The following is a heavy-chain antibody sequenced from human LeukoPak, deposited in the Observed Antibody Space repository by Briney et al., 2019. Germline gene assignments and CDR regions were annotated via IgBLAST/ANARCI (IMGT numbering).Heavy chain of an antibody. CDR2: INPNSGGT. D-gene: IGHD5-12*01. CDR3: ARIYSGYDSDYFDY. CDR1: GYTFTGYY. V-gene: IGHV1-2*02. J-gene: IGHJ4*02. Sequence: ASVKVSCKASGYTFTGYYMHWVRQAPGQGLEGMGWINPNSGGTNYAQKFQGRVTMTRDTSISTAYMELSRLRSDDTAVYYCARIYSGYDSDYFDYWGQGTLVTVSS.